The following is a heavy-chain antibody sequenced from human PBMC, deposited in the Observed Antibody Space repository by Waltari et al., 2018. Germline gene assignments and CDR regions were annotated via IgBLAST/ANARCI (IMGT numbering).Heavy chain of an antibody. CDR1: GFTVRTNF. Sequence: EVQLVESGGNLIQPGGYLRLSCAASGFTVRTNFIRWVRQAPGKGLRWVSIITSGGNTFYASAVKGRFTISRDNYKNMVYLEMNSLRAEDTAVYYCAKQSPSYTRGWYPLESWGPGTLVTVSP. J-gene: IGHJ4*02. CDR2: ITSGGNT. V-gene: IGHV3-53*01. D-gene: IGHD6-19*01. CDR3: AKQSPSYTRGWYPLES.